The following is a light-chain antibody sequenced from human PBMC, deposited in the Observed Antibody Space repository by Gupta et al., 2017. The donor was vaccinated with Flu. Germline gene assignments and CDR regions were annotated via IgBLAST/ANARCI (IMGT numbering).Light chain of an antibody. CDR2: RNN. J-gene: IGLJ3*02. Sequence: QSVLTQPPSASGTPGQRVTISCSGISSNIGSNYVYWYQQLPGTAPKLLIYRNNQRPSGVPDRFSGSTSGTSASLAISGLRSEDEADYYCAAWDDSLRGPNWVFGGGTKLTVL. CDR3: AAWDDSLRGPNWV. V-gene: IGLV1-47*01. CDR1: SSNIGSNY.